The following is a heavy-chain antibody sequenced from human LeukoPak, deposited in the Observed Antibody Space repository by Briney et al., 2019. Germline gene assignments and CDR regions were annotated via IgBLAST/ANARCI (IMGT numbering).Heavy chain of an antibody. V-gene: IGHV3-23*01. Sequence: HPGGSLRLSCAASGFTFSSYAMSWVRQAPGKGLEWVSAISGSGGSTYYADSVKGRFTISRDNSKNTLYLQMNSLRAEDTAVYYCAKDPPIRGVIIGWFDPWGQGTLVTVSS. J-gene: IGHJ5*02. D-gene: IGHD3-10*01. CDR3: AKDPPIRGVIIGWFDP. CDR2: ISGSGGST. CDR1: GFTFSSYA.